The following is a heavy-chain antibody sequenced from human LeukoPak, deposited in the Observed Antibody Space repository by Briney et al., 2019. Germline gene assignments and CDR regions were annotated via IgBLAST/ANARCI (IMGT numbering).Heavy chain of an antibody. J-gene: IGHJ4*02. V-gene: IGHV3-48*01. D-gene: IGHD3-22*01. CDR1: GFTFSSYS. Sequence: PGGSLRLSCAASGFTFSSYSMNWVRQAPGKGLEWVSYISSSSSTIYYADSVKGRFTISRDNAKNSLYLQMNSLRAEDTAVYYCAREGYYDSSGYYSHDYWGQGTLVTVSS. CDR2: ISSSSSTI. CDR3: AREGYYDSSGYYSHDY.